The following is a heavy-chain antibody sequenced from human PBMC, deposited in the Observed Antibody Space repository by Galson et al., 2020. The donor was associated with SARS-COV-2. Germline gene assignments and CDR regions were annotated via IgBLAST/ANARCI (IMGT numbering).Heavy chain of an antibody. CDR2: TYYRSKWYN. CDR1: GDSVSNNNAA. CDR3: ARCWELPPSGWFDP. V-gene: IGHV6-1*01. J-gene: IGHJ5*02. D-gene: IGHD3-10*01. Sequence: SQTLSLTCAISGDSVSNNNAAWNWIRQSPSRGLEWLGRTYYRSKWYNDYAVSVKSRITINPDTSKNQFSLQLNSVTPEDTAVYYCARCWELPPSGWFDPWGQGTLVTVSS.